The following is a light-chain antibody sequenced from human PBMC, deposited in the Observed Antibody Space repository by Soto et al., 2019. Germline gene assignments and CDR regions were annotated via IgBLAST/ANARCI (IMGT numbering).Light chain of an antibody. CDR1: SSDIGAYNY. CDR2: EVS. V-gene: IGLV2-14*01. Sequence: QSVLTQPASVSGSPGQSFTISCTGSSSDIGAYNYVSWFQQYPGKAPKLIISEVSNRPSGVSNRFSGSKSGNTASLTISGLQAEDEADYFCSSYSISTAYLFGTGTKVTVL. J-gene: IGLJ1*01. CDR3: SSYSISTAYL.